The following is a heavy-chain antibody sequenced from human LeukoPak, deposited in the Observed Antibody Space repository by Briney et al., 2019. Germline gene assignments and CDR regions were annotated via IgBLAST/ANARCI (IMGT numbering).Heavy chain of an antibody. D-gene: IGHD6-25*01. CDR3: AKDPRLTATVYYYYYYYMDV. Sequence: GGSLRLSCAASGFTVSSNYMSWVRQAPGKGLEWVSVIYSDGSTYYADSVKGRFTISRDNSKNTLYLQINSLRAEDTAVYYCAKDPRLTATVYYYYYYYMDVWGKGTTVTVSS. CDR2: IYSDGST. J-gene: IGHJ6*03. V-gene: IGHV3-53*05. CDR1: GFTVSSNY.